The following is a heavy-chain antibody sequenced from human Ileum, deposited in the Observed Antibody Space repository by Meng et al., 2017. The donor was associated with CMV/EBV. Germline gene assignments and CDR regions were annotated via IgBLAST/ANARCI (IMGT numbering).Heavy chain of an antibody. D-gene: IGHD2-2*01. CDR2: INHSGST. J-gene: IGHJ5*02. CDR3: ARGRGYCSSTSCYNWFDP. CDR1: GGSFSGYY. Sequence: SETLSLTCAVYGGSFSGYYWSWIRQPPGKGLEWIGEINHSGSTNYNPSLKSRVTISVVTSKNQFSLKLSSVTAADTAVYYCARGRGYCSSTSCYNWFDPWGQGTLVTVSS. V-gene: IGHV4-34*01.